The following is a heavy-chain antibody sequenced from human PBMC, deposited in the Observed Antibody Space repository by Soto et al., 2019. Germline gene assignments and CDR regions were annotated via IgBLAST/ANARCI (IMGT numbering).Heavy chain of an antibody. Sequence: GESLKISCQGSGYSCTSSWISWVRQMPGEGLEWMGRIDPSDSYINYSPSFQGRVTISADKSISTAYLQWSSLKASDTAMYYCARRGSSSSFFYDSWGQGTLVTVSS. D-gene: IGHD6-6*01. CDR1: GYSCTSSW. CDR3: ARRGSSSSFFYDS. CDR2: IDPSDSYI. V-gene: IGHV5-10-1*01. J-gene: IGHJ4*02.